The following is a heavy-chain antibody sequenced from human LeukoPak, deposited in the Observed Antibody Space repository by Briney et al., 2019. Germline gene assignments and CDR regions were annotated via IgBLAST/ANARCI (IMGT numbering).Heavy chain of an antibody. V-gene: IGHV3-23*01. CDR2: ISDSGGST. CDR3: AKGKINHDGAFDI. D-gene: IGHD3-16*01. J-gene: IGHJ3*02. CDR1: GFKFDAYP. Sequence: GGSLKLSCAASGFKFDAYPMSWVRQAPGKGLEWVSSISDSGGSTHYAESVRGRFSLSRDNFEKTLYLQMNRLRAEDTAVYYCAKGKINHDGAFDIWGQGTRVIVAS.